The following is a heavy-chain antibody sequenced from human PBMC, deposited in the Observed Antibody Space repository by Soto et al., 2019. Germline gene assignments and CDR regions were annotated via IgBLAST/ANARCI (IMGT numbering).Heavy chain of an antibody. V-gene: IGHV3-23*01. CDR3: AKDRLAGNFDY. CDR2: ISATGGSP. CDR1: GFTFNNYA. Sequence: GGSLRLSCAASGFTFNNYARNWVRQAPGKGLEWVATISATGGSPYYADSVKGRFTISRDNSKNTLYLQMNGLRDEDTAVYYCAKDRLAGNFDYWGQGTQVTVSS. J-gene: IGHJ4*02.